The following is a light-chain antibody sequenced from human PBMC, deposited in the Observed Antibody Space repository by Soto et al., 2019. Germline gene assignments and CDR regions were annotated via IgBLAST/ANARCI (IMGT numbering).Light chain of an antibody. CDR1: QNVTSTY. V-gene: IGKV3D-20*02. CDR2: AAF. J-gene: IGKJ5*01. Sequence: VLTQSPGTLSLSPGERASLSCRASQNVTSTYLAWYQQRPGQPPRLLIYAAFSRATGVPDRFSASGSGTDFTLTISSLEPEDFAVYYCQQRSNWPITFGQGTRLEIK. CDR3: QQRSNWPIT.